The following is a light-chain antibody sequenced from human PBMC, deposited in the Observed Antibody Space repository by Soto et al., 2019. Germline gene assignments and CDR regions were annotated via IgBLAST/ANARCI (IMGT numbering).Light chain of an antibody. CDR2: YDS. Sequence: SYELTQPPSVSVAPGKTARITCGGNHIGSKGVHWYQQKPGLAPVLVIFYDSDRPSGIPERFSGSNSGNTATLTISRVEAGDEADYYCQVWDSSSDHVVFGGGTKLTVL. J-gene: IGLJ2*01. CDR3: QVWDSSSDHVV. CDR1: HIGSKG. V-gene: IGLV3-21*04.